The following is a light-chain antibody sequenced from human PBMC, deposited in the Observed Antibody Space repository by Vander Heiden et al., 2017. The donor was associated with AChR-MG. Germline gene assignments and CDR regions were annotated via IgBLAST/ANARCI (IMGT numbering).Light chain of an antibody. Sequence: EIALTQSPGTLSLSPGERANIPCRSSQVDSYNALVWYHQKPGQAPRLLIYGAASRATGSPDRFSGTGSGTEFTLTVTRMEPEDFAVYCCQLYGGSRGYIYGPGTKLEL. J-gene: IGKJ2*01. CDR1: QVDSYNA. CDR2: GAA. CDR3: QLYGGSRGYI. V-gene: IGKV3-20*01.